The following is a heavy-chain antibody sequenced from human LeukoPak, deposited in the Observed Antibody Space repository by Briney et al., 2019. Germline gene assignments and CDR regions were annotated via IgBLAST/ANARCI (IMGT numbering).Heavy chain of an antibody. Sequence: GGSLRLSCAASGFTFSSYAMSWVRQAPGKGLEWVSAISGSGGSTYYADSVKGRFTISRDNSKNTLYLQMDSLRAEDTAVYYCAKLIAAAGGGDYWGQGTLVTVSS. V-gene: IGHV3-23*01. J-gene: IGHJ4*02. CDR1: GFTFSSYA. D-gene: IGHD6-13*01. CDR3: AKLIAAAGGGDY. CDR2: ISGSGGST.